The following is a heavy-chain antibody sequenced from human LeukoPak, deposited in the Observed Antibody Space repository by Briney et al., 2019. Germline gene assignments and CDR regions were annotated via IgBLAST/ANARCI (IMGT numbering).Heavy chain of an antibody. D-gene: IGHD2-15*01. V-gene: IGHV5-51*01. CDR1: GYSFTTYW. J-gene: IGHJ4*02. CDR3: ARARYCSGGSCYPDY. CDR2: IYPGDSDT. Sequence: GESLKISCEGSGYSFTTYWIGWVRQMPGKGLEWMGSIYPGDSDTRYSPSFQGQVTISADKSINTAYLQWSSLKASDTAMYYCARARYCSGGSCYPDYWGQGTLVTVSS.